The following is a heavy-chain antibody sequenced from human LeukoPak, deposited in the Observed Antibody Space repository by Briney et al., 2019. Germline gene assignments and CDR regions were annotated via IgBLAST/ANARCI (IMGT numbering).Heavy chain of an antibody. CDR3: AKDKITAAAGPPGWRAFDI. Sequence: GGSLRLSCAASGFTFSSYAMSWVRQAPGKGLEWVSAISGSGGSTYYADSVKGRFTISRDNSKNTLYLQMNSLRAEDTAVYYCAKDKITAAAGPPGWRAFDIWGQGTMVTVSS. CDR1: GFTFSSYA. J-gene: IGHJ3*02. V-gene: IGHV3-23*01. CDR2: ISGSGGST. D-gene: IGHD6-13*01.